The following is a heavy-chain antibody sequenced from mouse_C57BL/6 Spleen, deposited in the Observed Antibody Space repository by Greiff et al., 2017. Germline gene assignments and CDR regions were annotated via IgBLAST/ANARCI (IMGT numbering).Heavy chain of an antibody. V-gene: IGHV1-64*01. CDR2: IHPNSGST. CDR3: ARRDSSGSDY. Sequence: QVQLQQPGAELVKPGASVKLSCKASGYTFTSYWMHWVKQRPGQGLEWIGMIHPNSGSTNYNEKFKSKATLTVDKSYSTAYMQLSSLTSEDSAVYYCARRDSSGSDYRGQGPTLTVSS. D-gene: IGHD3-2*02. J-gene: IGHJ2*01. CDR1: GYTFTSYW.